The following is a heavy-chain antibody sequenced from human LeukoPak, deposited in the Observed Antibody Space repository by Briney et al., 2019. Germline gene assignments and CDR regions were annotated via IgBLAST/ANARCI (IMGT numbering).Heavy chain of an antibody. D-gene: IGHD6-13*01. J-gene: IGHJ4*02. Sequence: SETLSLTCTVSGGSITSYYWSWIRQPPGKGLEWIGYIYYSGSTNYNPSLKSRVTISVDTSKNQFSLKLSSVTAADTAVYYCASGLRYSSSWYGNYWGQGTLVTVSS. V-gene: IGHV4-59*08. CDR3: ASGLRYSSSWYGNY. CDR1: GGSITSYY. CDR2: IYYSGST.